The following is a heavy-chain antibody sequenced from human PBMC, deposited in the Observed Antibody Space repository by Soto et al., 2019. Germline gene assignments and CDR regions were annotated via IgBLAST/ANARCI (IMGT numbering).Heavy chain of an antibody. CDR1: GLTFSNYA. J-gene: IGHJ4*02. Sequence: EVELLEAGGGLVQPGGSLRLSCAASGLTFSNYAMSWVRQAPGQGLEWVSVISGSGVTTYHADSVKGRFTICRDNSKDTQFLQMKSLSVEVTAIYYCAKFVGAMVRGMIVLGGVRAVMYWGQGTLVTVSS. V-gene: IGHV3-23*01. D-gene: IGHD3-10*01. CDR3: AKFVGAMVRGMIVLGGVRAVMY. CDR2: ISGSGVTT.